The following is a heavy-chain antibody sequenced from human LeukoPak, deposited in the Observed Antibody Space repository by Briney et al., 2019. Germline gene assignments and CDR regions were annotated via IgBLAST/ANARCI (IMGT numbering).Heavy chain of an antibody. J-gene: IGHJ4*02. V-gene: IGHV4-34*01. CDR1: GGSFSGYY. CDR3: ARGQAYYYDSSGYYRRGVDY. D-gene: IGHD3-22*01. CDR2: INHSGST. Sequence: SETLSLTCAVYGGSFSGYYWSWIRQPPGKGLEWIGEINHSGSTNYNPSLKSRVTISVDTSKNQFSLKLSSVTAADTDVYYCARGQAYYYDSSGYYRRGVDYWGQGTLVTVSS.